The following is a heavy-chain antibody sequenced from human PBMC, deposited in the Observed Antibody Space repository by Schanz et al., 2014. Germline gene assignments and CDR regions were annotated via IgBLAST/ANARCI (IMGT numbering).Heavy chain of an antibody. D-gene: IGHD2-2*01. CDR3: ERFQSPHQPFDY. CDR1: GFTFSSYW. CDR2: IKQDGSER. Sequence: EVQLVESGGGLVQPGGSLRLSCAASGFTFSSYWMSWVRQAPGKGLEWVANIKQDGSERYYVDSVKVRFTISRDNAKNSLYLQMNSLRAEDTAVYYCERFQSPHQPFDYWGQGTLVTVSS. J-gene: IGHJ4*02. V-gene: IGHV3-7*01.